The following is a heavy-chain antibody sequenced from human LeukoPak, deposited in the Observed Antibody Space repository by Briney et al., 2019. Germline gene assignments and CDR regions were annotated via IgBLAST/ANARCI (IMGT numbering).Heavy chain of an antibody. CDR2: IYYSGST. V-gene: IGHV4-59*01. J-gene: IGHJ3*02. D-gene: IGHD2-15*01. Sequence: PSGTLSLTCTVSGGSISSYYWSWIRQPPGKGLEWIGYIYYSGSTNYNPSLKSRVTISVDTSKNQFSLKLSSVTAADTAVYYCAREPYCSGGSCYDGGAFDIWGQGTMVTVSS. CDR3: AREPYCSGGSCYDGGAFDI. CDR1: GGSISSYY.